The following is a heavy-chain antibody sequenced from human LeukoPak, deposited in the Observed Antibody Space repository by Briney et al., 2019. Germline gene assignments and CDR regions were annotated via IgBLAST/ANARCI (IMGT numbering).Heavy chain of an antibody. Sequence: AASVKVSCKASGYTFTSYDINWVRQATGQGLEWMGWMNTNSGNTGYAQKFQGRVTMTRNTSISTAYMELSSLRSEDTAVYYCARGYCSSTSCYRGKFYYYYYMDVWGKGTTVTVSS. CDR3: ARGYCSSTSCYRGKFYYYYYMDV. CDR1: GYTFTSYD. J-gene: IGHJ6*03. D-gene: IGHD2-2*02. V-gene: IGHV1-8*01. CDR2: MNTNSGNT.